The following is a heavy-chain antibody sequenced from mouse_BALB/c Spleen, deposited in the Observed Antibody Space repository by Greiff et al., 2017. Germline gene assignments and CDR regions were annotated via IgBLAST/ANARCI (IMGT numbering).Heavy chain of an antibody. D-gene: IGHD1-1*01. J-gene: IGHJ4*01. CDR3: ARSGLLRGNYAMDD. CDR2: ISTYYGNT. Sequence: QVQLQQSGPELVRPGVSVKISCKGSGYTFTDYAMHWVKQSHAKSLEWIGVISTYYGNTNYNQKFKGKATMTVDKSSSTAYMELARLTSEDSAIYYCARSGLLRGNYAMDDWGQGTSVTVSS. CDR1: GYTFTDYA. V-gene: IGHV1-67*01.